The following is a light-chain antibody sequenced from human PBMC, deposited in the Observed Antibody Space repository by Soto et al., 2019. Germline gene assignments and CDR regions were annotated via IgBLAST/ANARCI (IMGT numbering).Light chain of an antibody. Sequence: EIGLTQSPVTLSLSPGERATLSCRASQSVVSSSLAWYQQKHGQAPRPLMYGVSSRDTGIPDRFSGSGSGTDFTLTISGLEPEDFAVYYCQQYGTSPFTFGPGTKVNIK. V-gene: IGKV3-20*01. CDR1: QSVVSSS. CDR3: QQYGTSPFT. J-gene: IGKJ3*01. CDR2: GVS.